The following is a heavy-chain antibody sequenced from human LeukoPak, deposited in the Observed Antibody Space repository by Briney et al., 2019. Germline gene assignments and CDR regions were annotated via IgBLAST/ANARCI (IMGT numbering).Heavy chain of an antibody. D-gene: IGHD6-19*01. CDR2: ISGSGGST. CDR1: GFTFSDYY. Sequence: GGSLRPSCAASGFTFSDYYMSWVRQAPGKGLEWVSAISGSGGSTYYADSVKGRFTISRDNSKNTLYLQMNSLRAEDTAVYYCAKGGGWSPAVLFDYWGQGTLVTVSS. V-gene: IGHV3-23*01. CDR3: AKGGGWSPAVLFDY. J-gene: IGHJ4*02.